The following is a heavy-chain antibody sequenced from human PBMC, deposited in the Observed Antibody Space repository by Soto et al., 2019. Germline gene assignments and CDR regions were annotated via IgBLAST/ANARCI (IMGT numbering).Heavy chain of an antibody. CDR1: GGSISSGGYY. V-gene: IGHV4-30-4*08. CDR3: GRAGGNACYYGVDV. D-gene: IGHD3-16*01. CDR2: IYYSANT. J-gene: IGHJ6*02. Sequence: QVQLQESGPGLVKPSQTLSLTCSVSGGSISSGGYYWSWIRQPPGKGLEWIGYIYYSANTHYNPSLKGRVFLSAKTSKNQFSLKLGSVTAADTAGYCCGRAGGNACYYGVDVWGQGTKVTVSS.